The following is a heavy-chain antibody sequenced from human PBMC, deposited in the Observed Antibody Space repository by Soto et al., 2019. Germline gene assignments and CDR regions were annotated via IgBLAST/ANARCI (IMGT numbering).Heavy chain of an antibody. V-gene: IGHV3-30-3*01. Sequence: QVQLVESGGGVVQPGRSLRLSCAASGFTFSSYAMHWVRQAPGKGLEWVAVISYDGSNKYYADSVKGRFTISRDNSKNTLYLQMNSLRAEDTAVYYCARGNDYTMIVVVPPDYWGQGTLVTVSS. J-gene: IGHJ4*02. CDR1: GFTFSSYA. CDR2: ISYDGSNK. CDR3: ARGNDYTMIVVVPPDY. D-gene: IGHD3-22*01.